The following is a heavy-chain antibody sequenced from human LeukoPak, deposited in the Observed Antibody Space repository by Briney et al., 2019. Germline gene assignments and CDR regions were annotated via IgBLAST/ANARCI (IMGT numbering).Heavy chain of an antibody. Sequence: GGSLRLSCAASGFTFSNFGMHWVRQAPGKGLEWMAVVSFNGGVTYYADSVKGRFTISRDNSKNTLYLQMTSLRGDDTALYYCAKEKDYRVSASCDYWGQGTQVTVSS. D-gene: IGHD3-10*01. CDR2: VSFNGGVT. J-gene: IGHJ4*02. CDR1: GFTFSNFG. V-gene: IGHV3-30*18. CDR3: AKEKDYRVSASCDY.